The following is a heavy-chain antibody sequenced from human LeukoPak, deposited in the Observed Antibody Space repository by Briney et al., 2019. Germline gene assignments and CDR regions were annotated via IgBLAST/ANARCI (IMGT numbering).Heavy chain of an antibody. V-gene: IGHV4-38-2*02. D-gene: IGHD3-16*01. CDR3: ARVGDYALKD. CDR2: IHHSGST. Sequence: SETLSLTCTVSGYSITSGYFWGWIRQSSGKGLEWIGNIHHSGSTYYNLSLKSRVTISVDTSRNQFSLKLSSVTAADTAVYYCARVGDYALKDWGQGTLVTVSS. CDR1: GYSITSGYF. J-gene: IGHJ4*02.